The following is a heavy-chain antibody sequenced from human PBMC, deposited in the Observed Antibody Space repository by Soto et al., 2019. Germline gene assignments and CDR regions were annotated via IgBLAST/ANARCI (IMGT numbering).Heavy chain of an antibody. D-gene: IGHD2-15*01. J-gene: IGHJ6*02. CDR2: VSSDGSDK. CDR1: GCAFPNHA. Sequence: GGSMRLSCVASGCAFPNHAIPWARRAPGKGLEWVAVVSSDGSDKYYADSVKGRFTISRDNSKNTLYLQMNSLRPDDTAVYYCAREGGRTYGMDVWGQGTTVTVSS. CDR3: AREGGRTYGMDV. V-gene: IGHV3-30*04.